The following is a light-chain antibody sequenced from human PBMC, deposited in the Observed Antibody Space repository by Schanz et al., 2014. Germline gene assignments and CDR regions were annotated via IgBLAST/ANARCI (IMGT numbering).Light chain of an antibody. CDR3: AAWDVSLNGLV. J-gene: IGLJ3*02. CDR2: ANN. Sequence: QSVLTQPPSASGTPGQRVTVSCSGSNSNIGSKSVNWYQHLPGTAPKLLIYANNQRPSGVPDRFSASKSGTLASLAISGLQSEDEAHYYCAAWDVSLNGLVFGGGTKLTVL. V-gene: IGLV1-44*01. CDR1: NSNIGSKS.